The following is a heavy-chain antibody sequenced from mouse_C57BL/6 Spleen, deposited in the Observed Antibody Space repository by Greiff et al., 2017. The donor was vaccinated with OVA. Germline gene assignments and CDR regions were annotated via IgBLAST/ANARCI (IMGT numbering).Heavy chain of an antibody. J-gene: IGHJ3*01. CDR1: GFAFSSSW. CDR2: ICPGDGDT. CDR3: AREVYYGNSFAY. D-gene: IGHD2-1*01. V-gene: IGHV1-82*01. Sequence: VQLQESGPELVKPGASVKISCKASGFAFSSSWMNWVKQRPGKGLEWIGRICPGDGDTNYNGKFKGKATLTADKATSTAYMHLISMTSEDSAVYFCAREVYYGNSFAYWGQGTLVTVSA.